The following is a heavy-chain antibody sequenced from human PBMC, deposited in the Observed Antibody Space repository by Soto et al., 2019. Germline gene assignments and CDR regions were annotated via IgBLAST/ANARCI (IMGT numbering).Heavy chain of an antibody. J-gene: IGHJ6*02. D-gene: IGHD6-13*01. V-gene: IGHV4-34*01. Sequence: QVQLQQWGAGLLKPSETLSLTCAVYGGSFSGYYWSWIRQPPGKGLEWIGEINHSGSTNYNPSLKSRVTISVDTSKNQFSLKLSSVTAADTAVYYCARGRVAAYYYGMDVWGQGTTVTVSS. CDR1: GGSFSGYY. CDR3: ARGRVAAYYYGMDV. CDR2: INHSGST.